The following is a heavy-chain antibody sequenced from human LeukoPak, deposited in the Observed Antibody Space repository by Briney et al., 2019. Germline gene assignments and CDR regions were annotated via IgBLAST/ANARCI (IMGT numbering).Heavy chain of an antibody. CDR2: IYSGGST. Sequence: GGSLRLSCVASGFTVSRNYMSWVRQAPGKGLEWVSVIYSGGSTYYADSVKGRFTISRDNSKNTLYLQMNSLRAEDTAVYYCARDLFVGTTGVYWGQGTLVTVSS. V-gene: IGHV3-66*01. CDR3: ARDLFVGTTGVY. D-gene: IGHD3-10*02. CDR1: GFTVSRNY. J-gene: IGHJ4*02.